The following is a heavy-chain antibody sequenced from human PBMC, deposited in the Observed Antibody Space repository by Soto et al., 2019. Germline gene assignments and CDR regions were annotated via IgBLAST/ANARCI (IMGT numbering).Heavy chain of an antibody. CDR2: ISGSGGST. Sequence: GSLRLSCAASGLSFSSYAMPWVRQAPGKGLEWVSAISGSGGSTYYEDSVKGRFTISRDNSKNTPYLQMNILRAEDTAVYYCAREVVVAATLYYYGMDVWGQGTTVTVSS. CDR3: AREVVVAATLYYYGMDV. CDR1: GLSFSSYA. D-gene: IGHD2-15*01. J-gene: IGHJ6*02. V-gene: IGHV3-23*01.